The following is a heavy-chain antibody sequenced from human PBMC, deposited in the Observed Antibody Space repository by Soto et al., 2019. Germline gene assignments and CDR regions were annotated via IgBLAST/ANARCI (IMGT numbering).Heavy chain of an antibody. CDR2: ISSSSSYT. J-gene: IGHJ3*02. CDR1: GFTFSDYY. Sequence: QVQLVESGGGLVKPGGSLRLSCAASGFTFSDYYMSWIRQAPGKGLEWVSYISSSSSYTNYADSVKGRFTISRDNAKNSLYLQMNSLRAEDTAVYYCARSNDFYGDYEFIGAFDIWGQGTMVTVSS. V-gene: IGHV3-11*06. D-gene: IGHD4-17*01. CDR3: ARSNDFYGDYEFIGAFDI.